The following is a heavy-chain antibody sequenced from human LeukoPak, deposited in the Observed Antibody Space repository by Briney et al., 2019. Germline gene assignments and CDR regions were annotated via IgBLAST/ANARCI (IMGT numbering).Heavy chain of an antibody. V-gene: IGHV3-43D*03. CDR1: GFTFQDYA. Sequence: PGGSLRLSCAASGFTFQDYAMHWVRQVPEKGLEWVSLVTWDGFSNYYADSVKGRFTISRDNNNNALYLHMNSLTGEDSGIYYCAKSKGSSSTHYLDYWGQGALVTVSS. D-gene: IGHD1-26*01. CDR2: VTWDGFSN. CDR3: AKSKGSSSTHYLDY. J-gene: IGHJ4*02.